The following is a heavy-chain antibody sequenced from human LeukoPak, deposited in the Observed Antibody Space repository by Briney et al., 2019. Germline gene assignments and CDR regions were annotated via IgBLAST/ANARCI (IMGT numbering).Heavy chain of an antibody. J-gene: IGHJ6*03. Sequence: ASVKVSCKASGYTFTGYYMHWVRQAPGQGLEWMGWINPNSGGTNYAQKFQGRVTVTRDTSISTAYMELSRLRSDDTAVYYCARVGADDYYYYMDVWGKGTTVAVSS. CDR1: GYTFTGYY. V-gene: IGHV1-2*02. D-gene: IGHD1-26*01. CDR2: INPNSGGT. CDR3: ARVGADDYYYYMDV.